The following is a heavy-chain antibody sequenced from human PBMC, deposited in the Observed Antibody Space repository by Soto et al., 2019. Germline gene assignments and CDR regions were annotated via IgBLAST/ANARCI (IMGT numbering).Heavy chain of an antibody. CDR1: GFTFSSYW. Sequence: EVQLVESGGGLVQPGGSLRLSSAASGFTFSSYWRSWVRQAPGKGLEWVANMKQDGSEKYYVDSVKGRFTISRDNAKNSLYLQMNSLRAEDTAVYYCARDLAGTNYDFWSGYSFDPWGQGTLVTVSS. J-gene: IGHJ5*02. D-gene: IGHD3-3*01. CDR2: MKQDGSEK. V-gene: IGHV3-7*03. CDR3: ARDLAGTNYDFWSGYSFDP.